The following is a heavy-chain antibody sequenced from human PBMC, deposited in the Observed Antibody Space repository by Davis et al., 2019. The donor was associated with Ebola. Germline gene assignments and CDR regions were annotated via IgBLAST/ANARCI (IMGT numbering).Heavy chain of an antibody. CDR1: GYTFTGYY. CDR2: INPNSGGT. D-gene: IGHD6-13*01. CDR3: ARDLEGRDGDSWSYYYYYMDV. V-gene: IGHV1-2*02. J-gene: IGHJ6*03. Sequence: ASVKVSCKASGYTFTGYYMQWVRQAPGQGLEWMGWINPNSGGTNYAQKFQGRVTMTRDTSVGTAYMELSSLRSDDTAVYYCARDLEGRDGDSWSYYYYYMDVWGKGTTVTVSS.